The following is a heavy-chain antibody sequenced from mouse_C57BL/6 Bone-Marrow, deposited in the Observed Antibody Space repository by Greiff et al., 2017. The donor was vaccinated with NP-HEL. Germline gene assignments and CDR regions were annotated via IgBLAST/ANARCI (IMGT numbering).Heavy chain of an antibody. CDR1: GFTFSSYG. CDR3: ARPQNYYYGSIPFAY. J-gene: IGHJ3*01. V-gene: IGHV5-6*01. D-gene: IGHD1-1*01. CDR2: ISTGGSYT. Sequence: EVMLVESGGDLVKPGGSLKLSCAASGFTFSSYGMSWVRQTPDKRLEWVATISTGGSYTYYPDSVKGRFTISRDNAKNTLYLQMSSLKSEDTAMYYCARPQNYYYGSIPFAYWGQGTLVTVSA.